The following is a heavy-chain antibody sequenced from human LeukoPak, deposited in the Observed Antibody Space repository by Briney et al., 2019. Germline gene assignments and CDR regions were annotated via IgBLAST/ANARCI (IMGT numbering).Heavy chain of an antibody. Sequence: PSETLSLTCAVYGGSFSGYYWSWIRQPPGKGLEWIGEINHSGSTNYNPSLKSRITISVDTSKNQFSLKLSSVTAADTAVYYCAGEQWGSDPYYFDYWGQGTLVTVSS. CDR3: AGEQWGSDPYYFDY. CDR1: GGSFSGYY. CDR2: INHSGST. D-gene: IGHD6-19*01. V-gene: IGHV4-34*01. J-gene: IGHJ4*02.